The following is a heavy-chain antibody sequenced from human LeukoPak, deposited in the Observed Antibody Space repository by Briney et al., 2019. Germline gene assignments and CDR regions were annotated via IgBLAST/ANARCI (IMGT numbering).Heavy chain of an antibody. CDR2: IKQDGSEK. D-gene: IGHD1-26*01. J-gene: IGHJ3*02. CDR3: AREGSSDAFDI. Sequence: PGGSLRLSCAASGFTFNNYWMNWVRQAPGKGLEWVANIKQDGSEKYYVDSVKGRFTISRDNAKNSLYLRMNSLRAEDTAVYYCAREGSSDAFDIWAQGTMVTVSS. V-gene: IGHV3-7*01. CDR1: GFTFNNYW.